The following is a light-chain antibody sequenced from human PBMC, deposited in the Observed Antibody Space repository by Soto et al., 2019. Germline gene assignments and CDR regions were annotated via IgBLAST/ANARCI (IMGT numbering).Light chain of an antibody. J-gene: IGKJ4*01. CDR2: AAS. CDR3: HHTYNTPLS. Sequence: IQMTQYPNSLSASIGDRITISCRARQVITHYVNLSQQTPGQVPKRLIYAASNLQTGVPSRFSGRGSGTDFTLTIINLQPEDWATDDSHHTYNTPLSSGSGTKV. V-gene: IGKV1-39*01. CDR1: QVITHY.